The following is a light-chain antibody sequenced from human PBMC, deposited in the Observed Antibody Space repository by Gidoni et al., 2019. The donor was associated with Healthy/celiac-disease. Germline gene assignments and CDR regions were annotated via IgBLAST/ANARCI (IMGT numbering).Light chain of an antibody. Sequence: EIVLTQSPGTLSLSQGERATLSCRASQSVSSSYLAWYQQKPGQAPRLLIDVASSRATGIPDRFSGSGSVTDFTLTISRLEPDDFAVYYCQQYGSSPWTFXXXTKVEIK. CDR1: QSVSSSY. CDR3: QQYGSSPWT. V-gene: IGKV3-20*01. J-gene: IGKJ1*01. CDR2: VAS.